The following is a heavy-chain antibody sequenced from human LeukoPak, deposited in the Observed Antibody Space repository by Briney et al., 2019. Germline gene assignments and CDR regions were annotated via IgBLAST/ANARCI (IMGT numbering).Heavy chain of an antibody. Sequence: GGSLRLSCAASGFTFTRHSMNWVRQAPGKGLEWVSSISSSSSYIYYADSVKGRFTISRDNAKNSLYLQMNSLRAEDTAVYYCARDTSNRVPIFGVLIGFNYMDVWGKGTTVTVSS. D-gene: IGHD3-3*01. CDR2: ISSSSSYI. V-gene: IGHV3-21*01. CDR1: GFTFTRHS. J-gene: IGHJ6*03. CDR3: ARDTSNRVPIFGVLIGFNYMDV.